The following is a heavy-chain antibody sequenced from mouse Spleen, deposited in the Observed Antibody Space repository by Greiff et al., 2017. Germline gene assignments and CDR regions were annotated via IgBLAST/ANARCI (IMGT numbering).Heavy chain of an antibody. J-gene: IGHJ2*01. V-gene: IGHV1-53*01. CDR2: INPSNGGT. D-gene: IGHD2-13*01. CDR1: GYTFTSYW. Sequence: VKLQQPGTELVKPGASVKLSCKASGYTFTSYWMHWVKQRPGQGLEWIGNINPSNGGTNYNEKFKSKATLTVDKSSSTAYMQLSSLTSEDSAVYYCARDYGDYVGYFDYWGQGTTLTVSS. CDR3: ARDYGDYVGYFDY.